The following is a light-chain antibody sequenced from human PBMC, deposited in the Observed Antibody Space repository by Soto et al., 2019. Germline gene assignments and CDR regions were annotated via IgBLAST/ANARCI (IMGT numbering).Light chain of an antibody. CDR2: DVG. CDR1: SSDVGGYNS. J-gene: IGLJ1*01. CDR3: TSYTSSSTLYV. V-gene: IGLV2-14*01. Sequence: QSVLTQPASVSGSPGQSITISCTGTSSDVGGYNSVSWYQQHPGKAPKLIIYDVGNRPSGVSNRFSGSKSGNTASLTISGLQAEDEADYYCTSYTSSSTLYVFGTGTKVTVL.